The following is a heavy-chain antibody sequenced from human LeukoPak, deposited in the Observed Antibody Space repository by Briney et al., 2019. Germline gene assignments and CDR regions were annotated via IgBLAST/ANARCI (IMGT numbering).Heavy chain of an antibody. J-gene: IGHJ4*02. V-gene: IGHV4-34*01. D-gene: IGHD6-13*01. CDR2: INHSGST. CDR3: ARGHSSSSVDY. Sequence: KTSETLSLTCAVYGGSFSGYYWSWIRQPPGKGLEWIGEINHSGSTNYNPSLKSRVTISVDTSKNQFSLKLSSVTAADTAVYYCARGHSSSSVDYWGQGTLVTVSS. CDR1: GGSFSGYY.